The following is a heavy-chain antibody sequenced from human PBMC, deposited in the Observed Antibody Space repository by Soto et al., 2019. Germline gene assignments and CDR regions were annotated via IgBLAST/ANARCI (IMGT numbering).Heavy chain of an antibody. CDR3: AREYGGSRVFDY. CDR2: INPSADTT. J-gene: IGHJ4*02. V-gene: IGHV1-46*01. D-gene: IGHD1-26*01. Sequence: QVQLVQSGAEVNKPGASVKVSCKTSGYSFTNYFIHWVRQAPGQGLEWMGIINPSADTTNYAHKFQGRVTVTSDTSTSTDYMELRSLRSEDTAVYFCAREYGGSRVFDYWGQGTLVTVSS. CDR1: GYSFTNYF.